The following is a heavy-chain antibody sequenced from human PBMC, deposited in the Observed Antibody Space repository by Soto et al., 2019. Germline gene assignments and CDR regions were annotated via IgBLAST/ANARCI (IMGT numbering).Heavy chain of an antibody. CDR1: GYSISSSNW. V-gene: IGHV4-28*01. Sequence: SETLSLTCAVSGYSISSSNWWGWIRQPPGKGLEWIGYIYYSGTTYYNPSLKSRVTISVDTSKNQFSLKLSSVTAADTAVYYCASLTYYYDSSGYQDYWGQGTLVTVSS. CDR3: ASLTYYYDSSGYQDY. J-gene: IGHJ4*02. D-gene: IGHD3-22*01. CDR2: IYYSGTT.